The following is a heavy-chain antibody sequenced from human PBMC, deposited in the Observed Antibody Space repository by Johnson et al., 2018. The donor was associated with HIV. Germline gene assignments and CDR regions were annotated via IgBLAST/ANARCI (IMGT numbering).Heavy chain of an antibody. D-gene: IGHD3-10*01. J-gene: IGHJ3*02. V-gene: IGHV3-30*18. Sequence: QVQLVESGGGVVQPGRSLRLSCAASGFTFSSYAMHWVRQAPGKGLEWVAVISYDGSNKYYADSVKGRFTISRDNSKNTLYRQMNSLRAEDTAVHYCAKSSQASIVRESGPDGAFHIWGQGTMVTVSS. CDR3: AKSSQASIVRESGPDGAFHI. CDR2: ISYDGSNK. CDR1: GFTFSSYA.